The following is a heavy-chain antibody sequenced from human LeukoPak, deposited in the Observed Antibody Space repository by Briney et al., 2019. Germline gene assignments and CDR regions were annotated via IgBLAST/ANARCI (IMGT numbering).Heavy chain of an antibody. Sequence: PGGSLRLSCAASGFTFSSSAMSWVRQAPGKGLVWVSRINSDGSATAYADSVKGRFTISRDNAENTLYLQVNSPRAEDTAVYYCARGTAGYHSSYFDYWGQGTLVTVSS. D-gene: IGHD3-16*02. V-gene: IGHV3-74*01. CDR3: ARGTAGYHSSYFDY. CDR1: GFTFSSSA. CDR2: INSDGSAT. J-gene: IGHJ4*02.